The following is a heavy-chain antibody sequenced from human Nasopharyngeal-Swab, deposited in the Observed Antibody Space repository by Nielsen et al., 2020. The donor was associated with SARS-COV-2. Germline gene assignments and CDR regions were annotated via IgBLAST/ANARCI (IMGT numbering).Heavy chain of an antibody. J-gene: IGHJ4*02. CDR2: ISYDGSNK. CDR1: GFTFSTYA. Sequence: GGSLRLSCAASGFTFSTYAMHWVRQAPGKGLEWVAFISYDGSNKYYADSVKGRFTISRDNSKNTLYLQMNSLRAEDTAVYYCARDQAIFSSGYSYYFDYWGQGTLVTVSS. D-gene: IGHD3-22*01. CDR3: ARDQAIFSSGYSYYFDY. V-gene: IGHV3-30-3*01.